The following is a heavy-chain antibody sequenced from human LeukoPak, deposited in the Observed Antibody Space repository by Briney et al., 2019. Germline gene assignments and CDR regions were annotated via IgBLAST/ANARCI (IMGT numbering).Heavy chain of an antibody. CDR2: IYYSGST. Sequence: PSETLSLTCTVSGGSISSSSYYWGWIRQPPGKGLEWIGSIYYSGSTYYNPSLKSRVTISVDTSKNQFSLKLSSVTAADTAVYYCARGLLGIYYYYYMDVWGKGTTVTVSS. V-gene: IGHV4-39*07. D-gene: IGHD6-13*01. CDR3: ARGLLGIYYYYYMDV. CDR1: GGSISSSSYY. J-gene: IGHJ6*03.